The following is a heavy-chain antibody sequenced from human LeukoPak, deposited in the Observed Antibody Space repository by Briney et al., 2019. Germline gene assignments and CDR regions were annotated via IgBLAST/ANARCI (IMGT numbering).Heavy chain of an antibody. J-gene: IGHJ5*02. D-gene: IGHD3-10*01. CDR2: IVVGSGNT. CDR3: ARGAPSFYSSFDP. V-gene: IGHV1-58*01. Sequence: SVKVSCKASGFTFTSSAVQWVRQARGQRLEWIGWIVVGSGNTNYAQKFQERVTITRDMSTSTAYMELSSLRSEDTAVYYCARGAPSFYSSFDPWGQGTLVTVSS. CDR1: GFTFTSSA.